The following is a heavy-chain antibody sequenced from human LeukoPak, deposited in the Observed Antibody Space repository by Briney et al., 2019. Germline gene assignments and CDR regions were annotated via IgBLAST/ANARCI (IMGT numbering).Heavy chain of an antibody. CDR3: ARGRVVVAVSDY. J-gene: IGHJ4*02. CDR1: GFTFSSYA. V-gene: IGHV3-23*01. D-gene: IGHD6-19*01. Sequence: VQPGGSLRLSCAASGFTFSSYAMSWVRQAPGKGLEWVSTISGSAGSTYFADSVKGRFTISKDNSKNTLYLQLNSLRAEDTAVYYCARGRVVVAVSDYWGQGTLVTVSS. CDR2: ISGSAGST.